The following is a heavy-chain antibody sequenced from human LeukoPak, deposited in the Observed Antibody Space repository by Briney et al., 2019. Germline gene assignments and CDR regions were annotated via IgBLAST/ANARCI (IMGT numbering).Heavy chain of an antibody. J-gene: IGHJ6*02. CDR3: ANSVNYGGYSYYYGMDV. CDR2: ISGSGGST. Sequence: GGSLRLSCAASGFTFSSYAMSWVRQAPGKGLEWVSAISGSGGSTYYADSVKGRFTVSRDNSKNTLYLQMNSLRAEDTAVYYCANSVNYGGYSYYYGMDVWGQGTTVTVSS. CDR1: GFTFSSYA. V-gene: IGHV3-23*01. D-gene: IGHD5-12*01.